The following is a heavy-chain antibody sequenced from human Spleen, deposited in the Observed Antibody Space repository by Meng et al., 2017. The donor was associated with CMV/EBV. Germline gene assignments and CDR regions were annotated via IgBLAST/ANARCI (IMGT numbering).Heavy chain of an antibody. D-gene: IGHD1-26*01. V-gene: IGHV3-23*03. J-gene: IGHJ4*02. CDR2: IYSGVSST. Sequence: GESLKISCAASGFTFSSYAMSWVRQAPGKGLEWVSVIYSGVSSTYYADSVKGRFTISRDNSKNTLYLQMNSLRAEDTAVYYCAKSKYSGSYRGFDYWGQGTLVTVSS. CDR3: AKSKYSGSYRGFDY. CDR1: GFTFSSYA.